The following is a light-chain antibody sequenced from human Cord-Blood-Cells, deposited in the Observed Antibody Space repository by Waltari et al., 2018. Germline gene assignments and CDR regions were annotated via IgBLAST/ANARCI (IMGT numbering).Light chain of an antibody. Sequence: QSALTQPASVSGSPGQSITIPCTGTSSDVGSYNLFSWYQQTPGKAPKLMIYEGSKRPSGVSNRFSGSKSGNTASLTISGLQAEDEADYYCCSYAGSSNVVFGGGTKLTVL. CDR1: SSDVGSYNL. V-gene: IGLV2-23*01. CDR3: CSYAGSSNVV. CDR2: EGS. J-gene: IGLJ2*01.